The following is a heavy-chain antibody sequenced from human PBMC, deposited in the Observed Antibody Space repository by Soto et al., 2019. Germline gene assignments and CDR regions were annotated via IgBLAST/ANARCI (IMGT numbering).Heavy chain of an antibody. CDR1: AYTFTSYA. CDR2: ISTYNGNT. V-gene: IGHV1-18*01. D-gene: IGHD2-2*01. Sequence: ASLKVSCKASAYTFTSYAICWVRQSPLQGLEWMGWISTYNGNTNYAHKFQDRVNMTKDTATSTAYMELRSLRSDDTAVYYCARAFRYCSSNTGYAAFDIWGQGTMVTVSS. CDR3: ARAFRYCSSNTGYAAFDI. J-gene: IGHJ3*02.